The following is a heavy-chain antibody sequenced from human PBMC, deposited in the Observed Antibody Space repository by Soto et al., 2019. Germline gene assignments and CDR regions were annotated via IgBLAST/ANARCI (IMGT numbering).Heavy chain of an antibody. D-gene: IGHD1-7*01. J-gene: IGHJ4*02. Sequence: SETLSLTCTVSGGSISSGGYYWSWIRQHPGKGLEWIGYIYYSGSTYYNPSLKSRVTISVDTSKNQFSLKLSSVTAADTAVYYCARVTGTTRYFDYWGQGTLVTVSS. CDR3: ARVTGTTRYFDY. CDR2: IYYSGST. CDR1: GGSISSGGYY. V-gene: IGHV4-31*03.